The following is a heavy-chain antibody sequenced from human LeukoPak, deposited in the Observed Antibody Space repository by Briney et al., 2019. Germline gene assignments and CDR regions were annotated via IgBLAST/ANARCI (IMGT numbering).Heavy chain of an antibody. CDR1: GFTFRSYA. CDR2: MSASDAGT. V-gene: IGHV3-23*01. J-gene: IGHJ4*02. CDR3: AKGSAVADIYFDY. D-gene: IGHD6-19*01. Sequence: GGSLRLSCTVSGFTFRSYAMNWVRQGPGKGLEWVSTMSASDAGTYYADSVKGRFTISRDNSKNTLYLQMNSLRAEDTAVYYCAKGSAVADIYFDYWGQGTLVTVSS.